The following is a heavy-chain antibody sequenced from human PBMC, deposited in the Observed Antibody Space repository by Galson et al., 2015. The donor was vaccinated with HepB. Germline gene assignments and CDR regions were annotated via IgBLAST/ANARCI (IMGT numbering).Heavy chain of an antibody. J-gene: IGHJ3*02. D-gene: IGHD3-3*01. CDR3: ARKGPLLRAFDI. V-gene: IGHV3-66*01. CDR1: GFTVSSNY. Sequence: SLRLSCAASGFTVSSNYMSWVRQAPGKGLEWVSVIYSGGSTYFADSVKGRFTVSRDNSMNTLYLQMNSLTSEDTAVYYCARKGPLLRAFDIWGQGTMVTVSS. CDR2: IYSGGST.